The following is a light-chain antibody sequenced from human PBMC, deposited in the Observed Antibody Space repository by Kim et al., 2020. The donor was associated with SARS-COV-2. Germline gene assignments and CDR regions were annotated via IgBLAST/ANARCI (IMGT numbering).Light chain of an antibody. CDR2: DVS. Sequence: QSALTQPRSVSGSPGQSVTISCTGTSSDVGGYNYVSWYQQHPGKAPKLMIYDVSKRPSGVPDRFSGSKSGNTASLTISGLQAEDEADYYCCSYAGNYTYVFGTGTKVNVL. J-gene: IGLJ1*01. V-gene: IGLV2-11*01. CDR3: CSYAGNYTYV. CDR1: SSDVGGYNY.